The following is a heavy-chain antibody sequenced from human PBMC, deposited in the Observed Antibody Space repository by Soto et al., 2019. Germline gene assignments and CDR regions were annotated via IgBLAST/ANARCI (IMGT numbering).Heavy chain of an antibody. CDR3: AREGGSIGGWFGRKFDS. J-gene: IGHJ4*02. D-gene: IGHD6-19*01. V-gene: IGHV3-23*01. CDR1: GFSFSTHA. Sequence: VGSLRLSCTASGFSFSTHAMSWVRQAPGKGLEWVSSISSGGTTTFYAASVEGRFTISRDKSKNTLYLQMNSLRADDTAVYYCAREGGSIGGWFGRKFDSWGQGTQVTVSS. CDR2: ISSGGTTT.